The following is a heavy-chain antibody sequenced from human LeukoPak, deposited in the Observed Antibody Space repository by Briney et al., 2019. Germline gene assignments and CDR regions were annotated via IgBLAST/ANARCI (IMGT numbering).Heavy chain of an antibody. Sequence: GGSLRLSCGASGFTFGSYAVTWVRQAPGKGLEWVSAISGSGGNTYYANSVRGRFTISRDNSKDTLYLQMNSLRAEDTAVYYCAKHHGDCYYYLDVWGKGTTVTVSS. CDR3: AKHHGDCYYYLDV. J-gene: IGHJ6*03. V-gene: IGHV3-23*01. D-gene: IGHD3-16*01. CDR2: ISGSGGNT. CDR1: GFTFGSYA.